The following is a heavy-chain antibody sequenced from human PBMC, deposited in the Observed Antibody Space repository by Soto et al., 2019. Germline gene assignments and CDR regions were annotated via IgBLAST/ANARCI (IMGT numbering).Heavy chain of an antibody. J-gene: IGHJ6*02. D-gene: IGHD6-13*01. CDR3: ARVGGNSSSWYGGGSSYYYYGMDV. CDR2: IIPILGIA. CDR1: GGTFSSYT. Sequence: QVQLVQSGAEVKKPGSSVKVSCKASGGTFSSYTISWVRQAPGQGLEWMGRIIPILGIANYAQKFQGRVKIPADKYTSTAYRERSSLRSEDTAVYYCARVGGNSSSWYGGGSSYYYYGMDVWGQGTTVTVSS. V-gene: IGHV1-69*02.